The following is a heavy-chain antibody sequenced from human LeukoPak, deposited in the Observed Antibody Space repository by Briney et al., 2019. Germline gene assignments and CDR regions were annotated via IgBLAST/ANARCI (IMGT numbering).Heavy chain of an antibody. CDR2: IIPIFGTA. V-gene: IGHV1-69*06. CDR3: ARSGWSSDIYYYYYMDV. D-gene: IGHD1-26*01. CDR1: GGTFSSYA. J-gene: IGHJ6*03. Sequence: ASVKVSCKASGGTFSSYAISWVRQAPGQGLEWMGGIIPIFGTANYAQEFQGRVTITADKSTSTAYMELSSLRSEDTAVYYCARSGWSSDIYYYYYMDVWGKGTTVTVSS.